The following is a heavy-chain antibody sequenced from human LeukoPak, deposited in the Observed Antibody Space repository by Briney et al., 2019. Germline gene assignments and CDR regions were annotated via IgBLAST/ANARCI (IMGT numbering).Heavy chain of an antibody. D-gene: IGHD3-9*01. V-gene: IGHV3-33*08. J-gene: IGHJ6*04. CDR1: GSTSSTYH. CDR2: IWYDGSNK. Sequence: GASLRLSCSVSGSTSSTYHMGWVRQAPGKGLEWVAVIWYDGSNKYYADSVKGRFTISRDNSKNTLYLQMNSLRAEDTAVYYCARDILTGGMDVWGKGTTVTVSS. CDR3: ARDILTGGMDV.